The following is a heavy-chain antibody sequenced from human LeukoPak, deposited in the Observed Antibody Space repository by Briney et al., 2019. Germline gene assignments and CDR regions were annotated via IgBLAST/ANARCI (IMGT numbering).Heavy chain of an antibody. CDR2: IYHSGST. CDR1: GYSISSAYY. CDR3: ARHRLTGYFDY. D-gene: IGHD1-20*01. V-gene: IGHV4-38-2*01. J-gene: IGHJ4*02. Sequence: KPSETLSLTCAVSGYSISSAYYWGWIRQPPGKGLEWIGSIYHSGSTYYNPSLKSRVTISVDTSKNQFSLKLSSVTAADTAVYYCARHRLTGYFDYWGQGTLVTVSS.